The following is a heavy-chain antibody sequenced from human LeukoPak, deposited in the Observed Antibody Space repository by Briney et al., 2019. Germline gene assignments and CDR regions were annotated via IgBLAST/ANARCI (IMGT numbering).Heavy chain of an antibody. J-gene: IGHJ4*02. Sequence: SETLSLTWTVSGGSISSYYWSWIRQPPGKGLEWIGYIYYSGSTNYNPSLKSRVTISVDTSKNQFSLKLSSVTAADTAVYYCAKVVPAGGYYFDYWGQGTLVTVSS. V-gene: IGHV4-59*01. CDR2: IYYSGST. D-gene: IGHD2-2*01. CDR3: AKVVPAGGYYFDY. CDR1: GGSISSYY.